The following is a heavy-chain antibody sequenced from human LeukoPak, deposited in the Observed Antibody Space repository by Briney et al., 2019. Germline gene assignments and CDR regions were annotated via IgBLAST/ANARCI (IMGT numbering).Heavy chain of an antibody. CDR3: ARDEARGRIAARHYYYYMDV. CDR1: GGSFSGYY. J-gene: IGHJ6*03. D-gene: IGHD6-6*01. Sequence: PSETLSLTCAVYGGSFSGYYWSWIRQPPGKGLEWIGEISHSGSTNYNPSLKSRVTISVDTSKNQFSLKLSSVTAADTAVYYCARDEARGRIAARHYYYYMDVWGKGTTVTVSS. CDR2: ISHSGST. V-gene: IGHV4-34*09.